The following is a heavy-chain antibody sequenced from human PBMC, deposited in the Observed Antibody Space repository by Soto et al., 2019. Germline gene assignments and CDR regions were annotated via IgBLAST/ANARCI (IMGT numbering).Heavy chain of an antibody. J-gene: IGHJ6*02. Sequence: SETLSLTCAVYGGSFSGYYWSWIRQLPGKGLEWIGEINHSGSTNYNPSLKSRVTISVDTSKNQFSLKLSSVTAADTAVYYCARKRIAAASPIKDGMDVWGQGTTVTVSS. CDR3: ARKRIAAASPIKDGMDV. D-gene: IGHD6-13*01. V-gene: IGHV4-34*01. CDR1: GGSFSGYY. CDR2: INHSGST.